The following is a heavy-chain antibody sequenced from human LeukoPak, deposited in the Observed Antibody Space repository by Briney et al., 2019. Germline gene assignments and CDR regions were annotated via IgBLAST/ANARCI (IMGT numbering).Heavy chain of an antibody. D-gene: IGHD3-10*01. CDR1: GFTFSGYA. Sequence: GGSLRLSCAASGFTFSGYAMNWVRQAQGKGLEWVSHIYTSDTTSADSVKGPFTISRDNAKNSLYLQMNSLRDEDTAVYYCARDLHYAFDIWGQGTMVTASS. J-gene: IGHJ3*02. V-gene: IGHV3-48*02. CDR3: ARDLHYAFDI. CDR2: IYTSDTT.